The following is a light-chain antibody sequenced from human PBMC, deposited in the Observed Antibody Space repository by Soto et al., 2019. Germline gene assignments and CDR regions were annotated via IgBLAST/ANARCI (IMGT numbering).Light chain of an antibody. V-gene: IGKV1-16*01. J-gene: IGKJ1*01. CDR3: QQYETFSGT. Sequence: DIQMTQSPSSLSASVGDSVTITCRASQGINNYLAWYQQKPGKVPVLLIYSASTLPRGVPSRFSGSGSGTKFTLTIASLQPDDFATYYCQQYETFSGTFGPGTKVDIK. CDR1: QGINNY. CDR2: SAS.